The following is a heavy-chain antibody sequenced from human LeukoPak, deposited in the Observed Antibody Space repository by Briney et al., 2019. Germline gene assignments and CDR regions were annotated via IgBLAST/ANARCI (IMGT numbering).Heavy chain of an antibody. Sequence: GGSLRLSCAASGFTFSSYSMNWVRQAPGKGLEWVSSISSSSTHLYNADSVKGRFAISRDKAKNSLYLKMNSLRAEDTAVYYCARDLVVEGTAILGYWGQGTLVTVSS. V-gene: IGHV3-21*01. CDR2: ISSSSTHL. D-gene: IGHD3-22*01. J-gene: IGHJ4*02. CDR3: ARDLVVEGTAILGY. CDR1: GFTFSSYS.